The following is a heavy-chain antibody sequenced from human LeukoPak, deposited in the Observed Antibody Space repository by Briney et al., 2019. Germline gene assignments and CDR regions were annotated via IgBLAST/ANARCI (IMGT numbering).Heavy chain of an antibody. V-gene: IGHV3-23*01. CDR2: ISGGGAA. CDR1: GFIFSNYA. CDR3: VRSTGNFYYGMDV. J-gene: IGHJ6*02. Sequence: GGSLRLSCAASGFIFSNYAVYWVRQAPGEGLEWVSVISGGGAATYADSVKGRFTISRDNSRNTVYLQMDNLRDEDLAVYYCVRSTGNFYYGMDVWGQGTTVTVS.